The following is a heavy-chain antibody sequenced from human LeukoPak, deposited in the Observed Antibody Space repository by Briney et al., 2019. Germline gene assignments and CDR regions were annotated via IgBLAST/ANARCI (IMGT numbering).Heavy chain of an antibody. Sequence: ASVKVSCKASGYTFTSYGISWVRQAPGQGLEWMGWTSAYNGNTNYAQKLQGRVTMTTDTSTSTAYMELRSLRSDDTAVYYCARGGNTEYYDSSGYYYPEYFQHWGQGTLVTVSS. CDR2: TSAYNGNT. CDR3: ARGGNTEYYDSSGYYYPEYFQH. J-gene: IGHJ1*01. D-gene: IGHD3-22*01. V-gene: IGHV1-18*01. CDR1: GYTFTSYG.